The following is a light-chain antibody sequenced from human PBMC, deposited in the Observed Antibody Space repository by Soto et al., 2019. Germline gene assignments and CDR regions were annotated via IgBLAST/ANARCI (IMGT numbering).Light chain of an antibody. CDR3: QQYGSSPVT. V-gene: IGKV3-20*01. J-gene: IGKJ2*01. CDR1: QSVSNTY. Sequence: EIVLTQSPGTLSLSPGERATLSCRASQSVSNTYLAWYQQKPGQAPRLLIYGASSRATGIPDRFSGSGSRTDFTLTISRLEPEDFAVYYCQQYGSSPVTFGQGTKLEIK. CDR2: GAS.